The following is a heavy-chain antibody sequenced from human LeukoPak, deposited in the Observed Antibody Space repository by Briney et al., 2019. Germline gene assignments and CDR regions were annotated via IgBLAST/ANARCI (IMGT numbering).Heavy chain of an antibody. J-gene: IGHJ4*02. Sequence: GGSLRLSCAASGFTVSSNYMSWVRQAPGKGLEWVSVIYSGGSTYYTDSVKGRFTISRDNSKNTVNLQMNSLRPEDTAVYYCARDTPSSGFDYWGQGTQVTVSS. CDR1: GFTVSSNY. V-gene: IGHV3-53*01. D-gene: IGHD3-10*01. CDR2: IYSGGST. CDR3: ARDTPSSGFDY.